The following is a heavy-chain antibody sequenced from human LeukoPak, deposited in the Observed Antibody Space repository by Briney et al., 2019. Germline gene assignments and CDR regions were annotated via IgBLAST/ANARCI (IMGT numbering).Heavy chain of an antibody. CDR3: ARDKNRIAAARYNWFDP. CDR2: ISPSGGST. J-gene: IGHJ5*02. Sequence: GASVKLSCKAFGYTFTGYWMHWVRQAPGQGPEWMGVISPSGGSTIYAQKFKGRVTLTRDMSTSTDYLELSSLRSEDTAVYYCARDKNRIAAARYNWFDPWGQGTLVTVSS. D-gene: IGHD6-13*01. CDR1: GYTFTGYW. V-gene: IGHV1-46*01.